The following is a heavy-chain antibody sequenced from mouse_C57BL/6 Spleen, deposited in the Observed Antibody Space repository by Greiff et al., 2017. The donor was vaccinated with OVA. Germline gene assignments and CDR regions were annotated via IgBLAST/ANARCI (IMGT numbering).Heavy chain of an antibody. V-gene: IGHV3-6*01. CDR3: AREGGYVDV. J-gene: IGHJ1*03. Sequence: EVKLMESGPGLVKPSQSLSLTCSVTGYSITSGYYWNWIRQFPGNKLEWMGYISYDGSNNYNPSLKNRISITRDTSKNQFFLKLNSVTTEDTATYYCAREGGYVDVWGTGTTVTVSS. CDR2: ISYDGSN. CDR1: GYSITSGYY.